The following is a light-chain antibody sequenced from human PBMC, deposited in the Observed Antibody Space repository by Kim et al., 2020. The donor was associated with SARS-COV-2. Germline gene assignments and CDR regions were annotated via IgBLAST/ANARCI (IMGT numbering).Light chain of an antibody. J-gene: IGLJ1*01. CDR2: STS. CDR1: TGPVTRAHY. Sequence: GTVTLTCASSTGPVTRAHYPKWFQQKPGQAPRALIFSTSNRHSWTPARFSGSLLGGKAVLTLSDAQPEDEADYYCLVYYGGVDLYIFGTGTKVTVL. V-gene: IGLV7-43*01. CDR3: LVYYGGVDLYI.